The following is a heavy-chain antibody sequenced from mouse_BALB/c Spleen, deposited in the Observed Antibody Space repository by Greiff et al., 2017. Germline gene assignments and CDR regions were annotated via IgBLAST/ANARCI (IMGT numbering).Heavy chain of an antibody. CDR3: ARRLNWDFDY. Sequence: EVKLMESGAELVKPGASVKLSCTASGFNIKDTYMHWVKQRPEQGLEWIGRIDPANGNTKYDPKFQGKATITADTSSNTAYLQLSSLTSEDTAVYYCARRLNWDFDYWGQGTTLTVSS. D-gene: IGHD4-1*01. V-gene: IGHV14-3*02. CDR2: IDPANGNT. CDR1: GFNIKDTY. J-gene: IGHJ2*01.